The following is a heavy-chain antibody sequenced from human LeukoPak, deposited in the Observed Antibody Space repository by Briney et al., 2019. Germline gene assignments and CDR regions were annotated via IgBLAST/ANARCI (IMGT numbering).Heavy chain of an antibody. Sequence: GGSLRLSCAASGFTFDDYAMHWVRQAPGKGLEWVSGISWNSGSIGYADSVKGRFTISRDNAKNSLYLQMNSLRAEDTALYYCAKAAHYDFWSGYIHDWGQGTLVTVFS. CDR3: AKAAHYDFWSGYIHD. CDR1: GFTFDDYA. D-gene: IGHD3-3*01. CDR2: ISWNSGSI. V-gene: IGHV3-9*01. J-gene: IGHJ4*02.